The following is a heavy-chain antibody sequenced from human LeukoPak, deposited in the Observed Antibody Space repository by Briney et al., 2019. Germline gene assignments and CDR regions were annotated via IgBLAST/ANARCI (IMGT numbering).Heavy chain of an antibody. V-gene: IGHV1-2*06. Sequence: GASVKVSCKASGYTFTGYYMHWVRQAPGQGLEWMGRINPNSGGTNYAQKFQGRVTMTRDTSISTAYMELSRLRSDDTAVYYCARQTRYFDWFPNWFDPWGQGTLVTVSS. CDR3: ARQTRYFDWFPNWFDP. CDR2: INPNSGGT. CDR1: GYTFTGYY. D-gene: IGHD3-9*01. J-gene: IGHJ5*02.